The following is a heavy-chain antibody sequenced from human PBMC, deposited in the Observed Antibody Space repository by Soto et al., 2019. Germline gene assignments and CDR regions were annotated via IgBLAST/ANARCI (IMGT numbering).Heavy chain of an antibody. Sequence: GGSLRLSCAVSGFTFNTYAMGWVRQAPGKGLEWVSTISDSGGRTYYAASVKGRFTISRDNSKNTLYLLMNSLSAEDTALYYCAKFHGSGTYYNFPDYWGQGTLVAVSS. D-gene: IGHD3-10*01. CDR2: ISDSGGRT. CDR1: GFTFNTYA. V-gene: IGHV3-23*01. CDR3: AKFHGSGTYYNFPDY. J-gene: IGHJ4*02.